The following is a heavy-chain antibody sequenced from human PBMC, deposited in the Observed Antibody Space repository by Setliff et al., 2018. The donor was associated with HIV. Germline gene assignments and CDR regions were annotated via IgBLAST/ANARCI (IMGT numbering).Heavy chain of an antibody. CDR2: IYTSGST. D-gene: IGHD3-22*01. Sequence: SETLSLTCTVSGGSISSGGYYWSWIRQPAGKGLEWIGHIYTSGSTNYNPSLKSRVTISVDTSKNQFSLKLSSVTAADTAVYYCARLQDSSGYYRYWGQGTLVTVSS. CDR1: GGSISSGGYY. V-gene: IGHV4-61*09. J-gene: IGHJ4*02. CDR3: ARLQDSSGYYRY.